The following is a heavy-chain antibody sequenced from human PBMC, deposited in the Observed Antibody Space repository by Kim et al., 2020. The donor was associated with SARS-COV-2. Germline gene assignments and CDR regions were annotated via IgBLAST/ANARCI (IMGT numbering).Heavy chain of an antibody. CDR1: GGSISSGGYY. Sequence: SETLSLTCTVSGGSISSGGYYWSWIRQHPGKGLEWIGYIYYSGSTYYNPSLKSRVTISVDTSKNQFSLKLSSVTAADTAVYYCASSSTDSSGYYPPDFDYWGQGTLVTVSS. D-gene: IGHD3-22*01. V-gene: IGHV4-31*03. J-gene: IGHJ4*02. CDR2: IYYSGST. CDR3: ASSSTDSSGYYPPDFDY.